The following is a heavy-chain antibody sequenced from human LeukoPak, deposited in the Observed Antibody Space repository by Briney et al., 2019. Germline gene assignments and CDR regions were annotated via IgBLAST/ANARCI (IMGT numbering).Heavy chain of an antibody. CDR1: GGSFSGYY. D-gene: IGHD4-4*01. CDR3: ARDRDSNYVFDY. CDR2: INHSGST. Sequence: SETLSLTCAVYGGSFSGYYWSWIRQPPGKGLEWIGEINHSGSTNYNPSLKSRVTISVDTSKNQFSLKLSSVTAADTAVYYCARDRDSNYVFDYWGQGTLVTVSS. J-gene: IGHJ4*02. V-gene: IGHV4-34*01.